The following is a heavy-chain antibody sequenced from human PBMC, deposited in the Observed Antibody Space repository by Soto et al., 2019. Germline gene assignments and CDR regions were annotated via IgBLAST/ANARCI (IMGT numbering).Heavy chain of an antibody. Sequence: GGSLRLSCAASGFTFSDACRSWVRQAPGKGLEWVGRIKSKTDSGTTDYAAPVKGRFTISRDDSKNTLYLQMNSLKAEATAVYYCTTEVYFYDSSGYYEYFQHWGQGTLVTVSS. CDR2: IKSKTDSGTT. D-gene: IGHD3-22*01. V-gene: IGHV3-15*01. CDR3: TTEVYFYDSSGYYEYFQH. CDR1: GFTFSDAC. J-gene: IGHJ1*01.